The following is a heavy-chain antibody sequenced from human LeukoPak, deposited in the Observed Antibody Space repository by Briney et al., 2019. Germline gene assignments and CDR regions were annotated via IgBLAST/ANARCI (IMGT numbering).Heavy chain of an antibody. CDR3: TRHEGRITMIVVVIMGL. CDR1: GFTFSGSA. Sequence: PGGSLRLSCAASGFTFSGSAMHWVRQASGKGLEWVGRIRSKANSYATAYAASVKGRFTISRDDSKNTAYLQMNSLKTEDTAVYYCTRHEGRITMIVVVIMGLRGQGTLVTVSS. J-gene: IGHJ4*02. V-gene: IGHV3-73*01. CDR2: IRSKANSYAT. D-gene: IGHD3-22*01.